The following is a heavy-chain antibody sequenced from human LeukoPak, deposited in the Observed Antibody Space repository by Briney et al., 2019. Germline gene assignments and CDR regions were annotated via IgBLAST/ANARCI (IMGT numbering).Heavy chain of an antibody. Sequence: ASVKVSCKASGYTFTGCYMHWVRQAPGQGLEWMGRINPNSGGTNYAQKFQGRVTMTRDTSISTAYMELSRLRSDDTAVYYCARVLEYGDYIDVDYWGQGTLVTVSS. J-gene: IGHJ4*02. CDR1: GYTFTGCY. CDR3: ARVLEYGDYIDVDY. D-gene: IGHD4-17*01. CDR2: INPNSGGT. V-gene: IGHV1-2*06.